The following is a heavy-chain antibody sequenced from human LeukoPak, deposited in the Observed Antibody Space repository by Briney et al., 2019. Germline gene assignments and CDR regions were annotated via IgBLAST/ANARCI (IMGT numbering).Heavy chain of an antibody. CDR3: ATGISDTAMGFDY. J-gene: IGHJ4*02. CDR1: GYSLTSYW. D-gene: IGHD5-18*01. V-gene: IGHV5-51*01. Sequence: GESLKISCKGSGYSLTSYWIGWVRQMPGKGLEWMGIIYPGDSDTRYSPSFQGQVTISADKSISTAYLQWSSLKASDTAMYYCATGISDTAMGFDYWGQGTLVTVSS. CDR2: IYPGDSDT.